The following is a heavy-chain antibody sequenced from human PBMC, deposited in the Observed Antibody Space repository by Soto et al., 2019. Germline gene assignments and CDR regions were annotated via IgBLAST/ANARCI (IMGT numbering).Heavy chain of an antibody. CDR1: GYTLSDYY. CDR2: FNPNSGDT. D-gene: IGHD6-13*01. J-gene: IGHJ3*02. CDR3: AREGGGIAAAGAGNDAFDI. Sequence: QAQLVQSGAEVKKPGASVKVSCKASGYTLSDYYMQWVRQAPGQGLEWMGRFNPNSGDTNYAQKFQGRVTMTRDTSIATAYMELSSLKSDDTAVYYCAREGGGIAAAGAGNDAFDIWGQGTMVTVSS. V-gene: IGHV1-2*06.